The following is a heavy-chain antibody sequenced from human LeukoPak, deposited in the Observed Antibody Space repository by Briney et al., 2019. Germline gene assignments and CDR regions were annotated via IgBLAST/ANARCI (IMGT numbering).Heavy chain of an antibody. CDR1: GYTFTGYY. D-gene: IGHD6-19*01. Sequence: GASVKVSCKASGYTFTGYYMHWVRQAPGQGLEWMGWINPNSGGTNYAQKFQGRVTMTRDTSISTAYMELSRLRSDDTAVYYCARDLAVAGTTLDYYFDYWGQGTLVTVSS. J-gene: IGHJ4*02. V-gene: IGHV1-2*02. CDR2: INPNSGGT. CDR3: ARDLAVAGTTLDYYFDY.